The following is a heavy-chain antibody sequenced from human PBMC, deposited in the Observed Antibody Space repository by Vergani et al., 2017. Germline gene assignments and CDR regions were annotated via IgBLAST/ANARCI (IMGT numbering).Heavy chain of an antibody. CDR1: GGSISSSSYY. Sequence: QLQLQESGPGLVKPSETLSLTCTVSGGSISSSSYYWGWIRQPPGKGLEWIGSIYYSGSTYYNPSLKSRVTISVDTSKNQFSLKLSSVTAADTAVYYCARHDRVGALYFDYWGQGTLVTDSS. V-gene: IGHV4-39*01. CDR2: IYYSGST. J-gene: IGHJ4*02. D-gene: IGHD3-10*01. CDR3: ARHDRVGALYFDY.